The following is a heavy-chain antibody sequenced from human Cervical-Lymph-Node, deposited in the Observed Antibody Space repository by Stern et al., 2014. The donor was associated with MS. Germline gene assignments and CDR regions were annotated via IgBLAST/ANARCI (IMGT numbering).Heavy chain of an antibody. J-gene: IGHJ4*02. D-gene: IGHD1-26*01. V-gene: IGHV1-69*06. Sequence: MQLVQSLAEVKKPGSSVKVSCKASGDTFSSYAINWVRQVPGQVLEWIGGITPVFGTTNYAQKFQGRVTITADKSTNTAYMELMTLRSEDTAVYYCARGGGLVGYFDYWGQGTLVSVSS. CDR1: GDTFSSYA. CDR2: ITPVFGTT. CDR3: ARGGGLVGYFDY.